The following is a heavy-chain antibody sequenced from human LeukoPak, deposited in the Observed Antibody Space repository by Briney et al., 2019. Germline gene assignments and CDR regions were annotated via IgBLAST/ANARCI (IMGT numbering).Heavy chain of an antibody. CDR1: GFTFDDYG. D-gene: IGHD3-22*01. V-gene: IGHV3-20*04. CDR3: ARSPQHSGYYHNWFDP. Sequence: PGGSLRLSCAASGFTFDDYGMSWVRQAPGKGLEWVSGINWNGGSTGYADSVRGRFTISRDNAHNSLYLRMNSLRVEDTAVYYCARSPQHSGYYHNWFDPWGQGTLVTVSS. J-gene: IGHJ5*02. CDR2: INWNGGST.